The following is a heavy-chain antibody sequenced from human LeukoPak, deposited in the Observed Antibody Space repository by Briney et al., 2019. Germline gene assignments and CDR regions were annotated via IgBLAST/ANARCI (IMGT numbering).Heavy chain of an antibody. J-gene: IGHJ4*02. V-gene: IGHV1-69*04. CDR3: ARGPYDSSGNTFDY. CDR2: IIPILGLA. Sequence: ASVKVSCKASGGTFSSYAISWVRQAPGQGLEWMGRIIPILGLANSAQKFQGRVTITADKSTSTAYMELSSLRSEDTGVYYCARGPYDSSGNTFDYWGQGTLVTVSS. D-gene: IGHD3-22*01. CDR1: GGTFSSYA.